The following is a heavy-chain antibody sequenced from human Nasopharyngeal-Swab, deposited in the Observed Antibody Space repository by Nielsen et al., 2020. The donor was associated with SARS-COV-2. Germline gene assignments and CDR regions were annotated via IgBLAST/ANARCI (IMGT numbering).Heavy chain of an antibody. Sequence: GGSLRLSCAASGFTFSSYGMHWVRQAPGKGLEWVAVIWYDGSNKYYADSVKGRFTISRDNSKNTLYLQMNSLRAEDTAVYYCARDFDPANLIVVTMGYWGQGTLVTVSS. CDR1: GFTFSSYG. D-gene: IGHD5-12*01. CDR3: ARDFDPANLIVVTMGY. CDR2: IWYDGSNK. J-gene: IGHJ4*02. V-gene: IGHV3-33*01.